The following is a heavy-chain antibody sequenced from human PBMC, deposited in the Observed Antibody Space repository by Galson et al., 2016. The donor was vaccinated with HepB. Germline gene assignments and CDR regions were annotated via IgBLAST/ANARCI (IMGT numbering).Heavy chain of an antibody. CDR3: AGQWLVPFDL. CDR2: IYNSGRT. CDR1: GGPISGYH. V-gene: IGHV4-4*07. J-gene: IGHJ2*01. D-gene: IGHD6-19*01. Sequence: ETLSHTCTVSGGPISGYHWSWIRQPAGKGLEWIGLIYNSGRTNYNPSLKSRVTMSVDTSKNQLSLNLRSVTAADTAVYYCAGQWLVPFDLWGRGTLVTVSS.